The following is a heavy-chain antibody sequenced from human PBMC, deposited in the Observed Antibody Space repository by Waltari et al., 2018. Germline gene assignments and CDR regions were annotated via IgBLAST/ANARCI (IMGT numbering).Heavy chain of an antibody. D-gene: IGHD1-1*01. V-gene: IGHV3-49*04. Sequence: EVQLVESGGAVVQPGQSLRLSCATSGFIFNDYALSWVRQAPGEGMEWVSCIRGKAYGATPEYAGSVKGRFTMSRDESKGIAYLQMNSLKSDDTGVYFCARTGTAAIEYSFDNWGRGTLVTVSS. CDR2: IRGKAYGATP. CDR1: GFIFNDYA. CDR3: ARTGTAAIEYSFDN. J-gene: IGHJ4*02.